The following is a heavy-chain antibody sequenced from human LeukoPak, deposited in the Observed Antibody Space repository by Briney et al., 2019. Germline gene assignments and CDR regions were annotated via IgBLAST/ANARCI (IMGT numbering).Heavy chain of an antibody. CDR3: ARAPTVLVGYCSSSSCQADY. CDR2: ISGDSRYI. Sequence: GGSLRLSCAASGFTFSSYTFNWVRQAPGKGLEWASAISGDSRYIYYTDSVRGRFTISRDNAENSLYLQMHSLRVEDTAVYYCARAPTVLVGYCSSSSCQADYWGQGTLVTVSS. J-gene: IGHJ4*02. V-gene: IGHV3-21*01. D-gene: IGHD2-2*01. CDR1: GFTFSSYT.